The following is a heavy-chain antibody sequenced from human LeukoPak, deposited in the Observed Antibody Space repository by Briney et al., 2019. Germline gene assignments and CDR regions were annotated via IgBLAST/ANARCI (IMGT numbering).Heavy chain of an antibody. V-gene: IGHV4-31*03. CDR2: IYYSGST. CDR3: ARGDTGNDAFDI. J-gene: IGHJ3*02. CDR1: GGSISSGGYY. Sequence: PSQTLSLTCTVSGGSISSGGYYWSWIRQHPGKGLEWIGYIYYSGSTYYNPSLKSRVTFSVDRSKNEFSLKLSSVTAADTAVYYCARGDTGNDAFDIWGQGTMVTVSS.